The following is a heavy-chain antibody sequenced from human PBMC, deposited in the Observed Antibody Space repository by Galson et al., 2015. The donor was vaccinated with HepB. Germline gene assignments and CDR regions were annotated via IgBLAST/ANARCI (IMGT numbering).Heavy chain of an antibody. V-gene: IGHV3-23*01. CDR3: AKGGSYYYDSSGYTLYYFDY. D-gene: IGHD3-22*01. J-gene: IGHJ4*02. CDR1: GFTFSSYA. CDR2: ISGSGGST. Sequence: SLRLSCAASGFTFSSYAMSWVRQAPGKGREWVSAISGSGGSTSYSDSVKGRFTISRDNSKNTLYLQMNSLRAEDTAVYYCAKGGSYYYDSSGYTLYYFDYWGQGTLVTVSS.